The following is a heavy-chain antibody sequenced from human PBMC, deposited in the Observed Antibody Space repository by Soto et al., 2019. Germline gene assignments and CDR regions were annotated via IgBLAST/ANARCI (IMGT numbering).Heavy chain of an antibody. CDR1: GYTFTSYY. V-gene: IGHV1-46*01. D-gene: IGHD3-22*01. CDR2: INPSGGST. J-gene: IGHJ3*02. CDR3: ARGGIYYDSSGYPADDAFDI. Sequence: ASSVKVSCKASGYTFTSYYMHWVRQAPGQGLEWMGIINPSGGSTSYAQKFQGRVTMTRDTSTSTVYMGLSSLRSEDTAVYYCARGGIYYDSSGYPADDAFDIWGQGTMVTVSS.